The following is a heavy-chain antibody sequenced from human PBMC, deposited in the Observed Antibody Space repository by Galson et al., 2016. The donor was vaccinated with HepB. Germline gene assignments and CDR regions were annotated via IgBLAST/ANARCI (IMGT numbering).Heavy chain of an antibody. V-gene: IGHV4-59*01. D-gene: IGHD6-19*01. CDR3: ARERTVAVAGPLGY. CDR1: GDSMTNYH. Sequence: TLSLTCAVSGDSMTNYHWTWVRQPPGKGLEWIGYISSIGSTNYNPSLKSRVSIFLDTSKNQISLNLKSVTAADTAVYYCARERTVAVAGPLGYWGQGTLVTVSS. CDR2: ISSIGST. J-gene: IGHJ4*02.